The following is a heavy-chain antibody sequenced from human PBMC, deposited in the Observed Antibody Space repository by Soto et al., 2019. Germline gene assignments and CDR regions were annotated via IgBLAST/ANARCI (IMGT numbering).Heavy chain of an antibody. Sequence: SGPTLVNPTQTLTLSCTFSGFSLSTSGVGVGWIRQPPGKALEWLALIYWNDDNRYSPSLKSRLTITKDTSKNQVVLTMTNMDPVDTATYYCAYSKQLAFLDYWGQGTLVTVSS. CDR2: IYWNDDN. D-gene: IGHD6-6*01. CDR3: AYSKQLAFLDY. V-gene: IGHV2-5*01. CDR1: GFSLSTSGVG. J-gene: IGHJ4*02.